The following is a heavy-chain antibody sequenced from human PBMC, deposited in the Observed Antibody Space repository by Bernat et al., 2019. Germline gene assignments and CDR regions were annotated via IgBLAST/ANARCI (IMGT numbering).Heavy chain of an antibody. J-gene: IGHJ4*02. Sequence: EVQLLESGGNLVEPGGSLRLSCAASGFSFSTYVMSWVRQAPGKGLEWVSYISSSSSTIYYADSVKGRFTISRDNAKNSLYLQMNSLRDEDTAVYYCARDRKDSSGYYPSGSLDYWGQGTLVTVSS. V-gene: IGHV3-48*02. D-gene: IGHD3-22*01. CDR1: GFSFSTYV. CDR2: ISSSSSTI. CDR3: ARDRKDSSGYYPSGSLDY.